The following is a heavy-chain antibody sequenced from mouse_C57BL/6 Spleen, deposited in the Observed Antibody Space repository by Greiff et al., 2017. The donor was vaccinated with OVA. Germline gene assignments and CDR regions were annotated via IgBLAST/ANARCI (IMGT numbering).Heavy chain of an antibody. CDR3: ASVYYDYEVAYAMDY. CDR1: GFTFSDYG. V-gene: IGHV5-17*01. Sequence: EVKVVESGGGLVKPGGSLKLSCAASGFTFSDYGMHWVRQAPEKGLEWVAYISSGSSTIYYADTVKGRFTISRDNAKNTLFLQMTSLRSEDTAMYYCASVYYDYEVAYAMDYWGQGTSVTVSS. CDR2: ISSGSSTI. D-gene: IGHD2-4*01. J-gene: IGHJ4*01.